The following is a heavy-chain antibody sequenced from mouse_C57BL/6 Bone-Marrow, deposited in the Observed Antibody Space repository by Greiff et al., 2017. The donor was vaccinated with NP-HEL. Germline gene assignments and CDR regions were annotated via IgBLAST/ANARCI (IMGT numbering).Heavy chain of an antibody. V-gene: IGHV1-26*01. CDR1: GYTFTDYY. J-gene: IGHJ4*01. CDR2: INPNNGGT. D-gene: IGHD1-1*01. CDR3: ARRRYGPYAMDY. Sequence: VQLQQSGPELVKPGASVKISCKASGYTFTDYYMNWVKQSHGKSLEWIGDINPNNGGTSYNQKFKGKATLTVDKSSSTAYMELRSLTSEDSAVYYCARRRYGPYAMDYWGQGTSVTVSS.